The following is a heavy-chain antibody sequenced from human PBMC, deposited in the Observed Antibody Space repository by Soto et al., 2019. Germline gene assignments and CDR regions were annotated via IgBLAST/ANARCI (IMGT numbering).Heavy chain of an antibody. D-gene: IGHD3-3*01. V-gene: IGHV4-59*01. CDR2: IYYSGST. J-gene: IGHJ5*02. CDR3: ARVSSLHQDYEFWSGFPNWFDP. CDR1: GGSISSYY. Sequence: SETLSLTCTVSGGSISSYYWSWIRQPPGKGLEWIGYIYYSGSTNYNPSLKSRVTISVDTSKNQFSLKLSSVTAADTAVYYCARVSSLHQDYEFWSGFPNWFDPWGQGTLVTVSS.